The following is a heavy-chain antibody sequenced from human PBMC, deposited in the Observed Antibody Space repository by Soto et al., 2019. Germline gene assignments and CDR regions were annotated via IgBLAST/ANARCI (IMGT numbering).Heavy chain of an antibody. V-gene: IGHV1-18*01. CDR1: GYTFTNYG. J-gene: IGHJ4*02. CDR3: ARDQAMAQFDY. D-gene: IGHD5-18*01. CDR2: INAYNGNT. Sequence: QVQLVQSGAEVKKPGASVKVSCKASGYTFTNYGISWVRQAPGQGLEWMGWINAYNGNTKYAQKLQGRVTMTTDTSTTTAYMELRSLRSNDTAVYYCARDQAMAQFDYWGQGTLVTVSS.